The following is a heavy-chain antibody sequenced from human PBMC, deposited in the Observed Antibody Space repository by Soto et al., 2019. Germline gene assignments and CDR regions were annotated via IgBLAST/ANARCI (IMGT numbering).Heavy chain of an antibody. J-gene: IGHJ4*02. CDR3: ATSVNSAMAFDY. CDR2: INPNGGIT. CDR1: GYTFTHYY. Sequence: ASVKVSCKASGYTFTHYYIHWVRQAPGQGLEWMGIINPNGGITTYAQKFRAGFSMTRDTSTSTVYLEPSSLRSEDSAVYYCATSVNSAMAFDYWGQGTLVTVSS. D-gene: IGHD5-18*01. V-gene: IGHV1-46*01.